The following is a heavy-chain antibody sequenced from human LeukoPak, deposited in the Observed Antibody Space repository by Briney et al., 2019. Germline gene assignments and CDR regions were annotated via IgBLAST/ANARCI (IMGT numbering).Heavy chain of an antibody. CDR2: IYYSGST. CDR1: GGSISSGGYS. J-gene: IGHJ4*02. D-gene: IGHD4-23*01. Sequence: SETLSLTCAVSGGSISSGGYSWSWIRQPPGKGLEWIGYIYYSGSTYYNPSLKSRVTISVDTSKNQFSLKLSSVTAADTAVYYCARADGGLSFDYWGQGTLVTVSS. CDR3: ARADGGLSFDY. V-gene: IGHV4-30-4*07.